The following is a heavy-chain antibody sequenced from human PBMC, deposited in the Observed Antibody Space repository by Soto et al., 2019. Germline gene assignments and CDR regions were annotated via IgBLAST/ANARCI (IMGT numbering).Heavy chain of an antibody. D-gene: IGHD1-26*01. Sequence: PGGSLRLSCAASGFTFSSYGMYWARQAPGKGLEWVTVISYDGSNKYYADSVKGRFTISRDNSKNTLYLQMNSLRAEDTAVYYCAKGSYSGIYSDFDYWGQGTLVT. J-gene: IGHJ4*02. CDR3: AKGSYSGIYSDFDY. V-gene: IGHV3-30*18. CDR1: GFTFSSYG. CDR2: ISYDGSNK.